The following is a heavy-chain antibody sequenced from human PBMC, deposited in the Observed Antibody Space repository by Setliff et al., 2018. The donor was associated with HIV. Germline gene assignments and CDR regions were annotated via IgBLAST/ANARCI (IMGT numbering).Heavy chain of an antibody. D-gene: IGHD3-3*01. CDR1: GGSIRSHY. CDR2: VNPTGRP. J-gene: IGHJ4*02. CDR3: ASLTTDRFLEWLFVY. Sequence: SETLSLTCTVSGGSIRSHYWSWIRQPPGKRLEWIGDVNPTGRPNYNPSLKTRVTISVDTSKNQFSLKLSSVTAADTAVYYCASLTTDRFLEWLFVYWGQGTLVTVSS. V-gene: IGHV4-4*08.